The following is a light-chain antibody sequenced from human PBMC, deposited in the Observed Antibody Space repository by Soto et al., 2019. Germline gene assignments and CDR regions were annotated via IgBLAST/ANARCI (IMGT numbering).Light chain of an antibody. CDR2: EDN. CDR3: QSFHTDTQQVV. V-gene: IGLV6-57*02. J-gene: IGLJ2*01. CDR1: GGSIARNY. Sequence: NFMLSQPHSVSASPGKAVTISCTVTGGSIARNYVQWYQQRPGSAPSTVIYEDNQRPSGVPDRFSGSIDSSSNSASLTISGLKTEDEADYYCQSFHTDTQQVVFGGGTKLTVL.